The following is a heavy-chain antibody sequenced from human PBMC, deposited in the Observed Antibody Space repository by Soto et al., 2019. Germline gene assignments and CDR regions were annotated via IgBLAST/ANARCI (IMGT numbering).Heavy chain of an antibody. CDR2: SYYSGST. V-gene: IGHV4-31*03. CDR3: ARKWGDCIADSCYSNWYFDL. J-gene: IGHJ2*01. CDR1: GGSISSGGYY. D-gene: IGHD2-15*01. Sequence: QVQLQESGPGLVKPSQTLSLTCTVSGGSISSGGYYWSWIRQLPGKGLEWIGYSYYSGSTYYNPSLKSRVTISIDTSRDQFSLKLTSVTAADTAVYYCARKWGDCIADSCYSNWYFDLWGRGTLVTVSS.